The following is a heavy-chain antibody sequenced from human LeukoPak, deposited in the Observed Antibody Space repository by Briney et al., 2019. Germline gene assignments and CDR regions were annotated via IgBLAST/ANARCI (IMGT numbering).Heavy chain of an antibody. CDR3: ASRSPPGETGYFDY. CDR2: IFYSGST. J-gene: IGHJ4*02. D-gene: IGHD2-21*01. Sequence: SQTLPLTCTVSGGSISSGGYYWTWIRQHPGKGLEWIGYIFYSGSTYYNPSLKSRLTISVDTSKNQFSLKLNSVTAADTAVYYCASRSPPGETGYFDYWGQGTLVTVSS. CDR1: GGSISSGGYY. V-gene: IGHV4-31*03.